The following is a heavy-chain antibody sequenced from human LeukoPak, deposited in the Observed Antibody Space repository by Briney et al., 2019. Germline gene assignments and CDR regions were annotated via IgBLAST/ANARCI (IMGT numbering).Heavy chain of an antibody. D-gene: IGHD2-15*01. CDR3: ASLVVVVVAATNWFDP. J-gene: IGHJ5*02. CDR2: ISYDGSNK. CDR1: GFTFGSYA. V-gene: IGHV3-30*04. Sequence: GGSLRLSCAASGFTFGSYAMHWVRQAPGKGLEWVAVISYDGSNKYYADSVKGRFTISRDNSKNTLYLQMNSLRAEDTAVYYCASLVVVVVAATNWFDPWGQGTLVTVSS.